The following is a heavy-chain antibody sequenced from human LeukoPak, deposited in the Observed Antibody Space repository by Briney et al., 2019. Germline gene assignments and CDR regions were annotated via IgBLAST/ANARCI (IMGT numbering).Heavy chain of an antibody. Sequence: GGSLRLSCAASGFTFSSYEMNWVRQAPGKGLEWVSYISSSGSSIYYADSVKGRFTISRDNAKNSLYLQMNSLRAEDTAVYYCARVSPYGSGSYTYYYYYYGMDVWGQGTTVTVSS. D-gene: IGHD3-10*01. CDR3: ARVSPYGSGSYTYYYYYYGMDV. J-gene: IGHJ6*02. CDR1: GFTFSSYE. V-gene: IGHV3-48*03. CDR2: ISSSGSSI.